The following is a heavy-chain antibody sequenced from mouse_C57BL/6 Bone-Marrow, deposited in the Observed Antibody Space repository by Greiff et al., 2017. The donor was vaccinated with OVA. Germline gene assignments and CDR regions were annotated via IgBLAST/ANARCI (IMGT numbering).Heavy chain of an antibody. CDR2: IYPGSGST. CDR3: ARRSPFDY. V-gene: IGHV1-55*01. Sequence: QVQLQQPGAELVKPGASVKLSCKASGYTFTSYWITWVKQRPGQGLEWIGDIYPGSGSTNYNEKFKSKATLTVDTSSSTADMQLSSLTSDDTAVYYCARRSPFDYWGQGTTLTVSS. J-gene: IGHJ2*01. CDR1: GYTFTSYW.